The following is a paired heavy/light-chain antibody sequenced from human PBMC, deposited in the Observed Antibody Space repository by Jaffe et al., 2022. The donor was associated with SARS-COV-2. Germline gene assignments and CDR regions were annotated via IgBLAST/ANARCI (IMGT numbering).Light chain of an antibody. V-gene: IGKV1-33*01. J-gene: IGKJ2*01. Sequence: DIQMTQSPSSLSASVGDEVTITCQASQDIANYLNWYQQKPGKAPKVLIFDASNLETGVPSRFSASGSGTDFTLTIASLQPEDSARYYCQQYESVPYTFGRETMLEIK. CDR3: QQYESVPYT. CDR1: QDIANY. CDR2: DAS.
Heavy chain of an antibody. J-gene: IGHJ4*02. V-gene: IGHV3-15*01. Sequence: DVQLVESGGGFIKPGGSLRLSCVASGFTFSNVWMSWVRQAPGKGLEWVGRIKRDNEGATTDYAAPVKGRFIISRDDVKNTVFLQMNDLHSDDTAVYYCLTDPRGYYYDSLTDLHLRFDHWGQGTPVTVSS. CDR3: LTDPRGYYYDSLTDLHLRFDH. CDR1: GFTFSNVW. D-gene: IGHD1-26*01. CDR2: IKRDNEGATT.